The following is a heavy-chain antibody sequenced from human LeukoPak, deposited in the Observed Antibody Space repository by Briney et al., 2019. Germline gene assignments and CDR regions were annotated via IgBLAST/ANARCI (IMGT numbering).Heavy chain of an antibody. CDR1: GFTFRSYE. J-gene: IGHJ4*02. D-gene: IGHD2-15*01. V-gene: IGHV3-48*03. Sequence: GGSLRLSCEDSGFTFRSYEMNWVRQAPGRGLEWIAYLSSSGSAFSYADSVKGRFTIARDNAKNSVYLEMNSLRADDTAVYYCAREGYCSGGSCYGSDYWGQGTLVTVSS. CDR2: LSSSGSAF. CDR3: AREGYCSGGSCYGSDY.